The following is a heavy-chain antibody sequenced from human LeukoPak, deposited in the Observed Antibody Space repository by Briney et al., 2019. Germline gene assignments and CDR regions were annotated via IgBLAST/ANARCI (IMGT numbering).Heavy chain of an antibody. CDR2: IIPIFGTA. J-gene: IGHJ4*02. Sequence: SVKVSCKASGGTFGSYAISWVRQAPGQGLEWMGGIIPIFGTANYAQKFQGRVTITADESTSTAYMELSSLRSEDTAVYYCARYGDWSRSYYSDYWGQGTLVTVSS. V-gene: IGHV1-69*13. D-gene: IGHD4-17*01. CDR3: ARYGDWSRSYYSDY. CDR1: GGTFGSYA.